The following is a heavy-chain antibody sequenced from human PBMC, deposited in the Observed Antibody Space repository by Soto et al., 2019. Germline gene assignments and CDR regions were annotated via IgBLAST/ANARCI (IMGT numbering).Heavy chain of an antibody. CDR2: ISWNSGSI. J-gene: IGHJ6*02. Sequence: GGSLRLSCAASGFTFDDYAMHWVRQAPGKGLEWVSGISWNSGSIGYADSVKGRFTISRDNAKNSLYLQMNSLRAEDTAVYYCARATAIGFGGYYGMDVWGQGTTVTVSS. V-gene: IGHV3-9*01. D-gene: IGHD3-10*01. CDR3: ARATAIGFGGYYGMDV. CDR1: GFTFDDYA.